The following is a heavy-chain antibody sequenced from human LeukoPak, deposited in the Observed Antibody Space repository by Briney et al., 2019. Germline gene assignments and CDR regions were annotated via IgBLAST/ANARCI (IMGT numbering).Heavy chain of an antibody. CDR1: GFTFSSYS. CDR3: AKSMVRGVISYFDY. J-gene: IGHJ4*02. V-gene: IGHV3-21*04. Sequence: PGGSLRLSCAASGFTFSSYSMNWVRQAPGKGLEWVSSISSSSSYIYYADSVKGRFTISRDNAKNSLYLQMNSLRAEDTAVYYCAKSMVRGVISYFDYWGQGTLVTVSS. D-gene: IGHD3-10*01. CDR2: ISSSSSYI.